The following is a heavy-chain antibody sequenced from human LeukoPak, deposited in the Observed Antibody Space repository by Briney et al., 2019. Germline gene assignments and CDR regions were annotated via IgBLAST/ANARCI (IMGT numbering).Heavy chain of an antibody. Sequence: ASVKVSCKASGYTFTSYYMHWVRQAPGQGLEWMGIINPSGGSTSYAQKFQGRVTMTSDMSTSTVYMELSSLRSEDTAVYYCARGRDAVAGKWAKFDYWGQGTLVTVSS. J-gene: IGHJ4*02. CDR3: ARGRDAVAGKWAKFDY. CDR1: GYTFTSYY. V-gene: IGHV1-46*01. CDR2: INPSGGST. D-gene: IGHD6-19*01.